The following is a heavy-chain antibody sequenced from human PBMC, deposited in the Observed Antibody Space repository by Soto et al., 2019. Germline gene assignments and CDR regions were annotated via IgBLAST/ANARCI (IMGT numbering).Heavy chain of an antibody. CDR2: IKQDGSEK. J-gene: IGHJ1*01. D-gene: IGHD2-21*02. CDR3: ARAGAMCDALGSGFQY. CDR1: GFTFSSYW. Sequence: EVQLVESGGDLVQPGGSLRLSCAASGFTFSSYWMSWVRQAPGKGLEWVANIKQDGSEKYYVDSVKGRFTVSRDNTKNLLYLQMNSLRAEDTAVYYGARAGAMCDALGSGFQYWGQGTLVTVSS. V-gene: IGHV3-7*04.